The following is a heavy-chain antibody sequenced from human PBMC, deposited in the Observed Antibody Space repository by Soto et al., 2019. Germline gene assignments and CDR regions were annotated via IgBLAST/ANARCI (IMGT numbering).Heavy chain of an antibody. CDR2: ISGSGGST. J-gene: IGHJ6*03. CDR3: AADGLKGLGVRVAARYYYYYMDV. D-gene: IGHD6-6*01. V-gene: IGHV3-23*01. CDR1: GFTFSSYA. Sequence: EVQLLESGGGLVQPGGSLRLSCAASGFTFSSYAMSWVRQAPGKGLEWVSAISGSGGSTYYADSVKGRFTISRDNFKNTLYLQMISLRAEDTAVYYCAADGLKGLGVRVAARYYYYYMDVWGKGTTVTVSS.